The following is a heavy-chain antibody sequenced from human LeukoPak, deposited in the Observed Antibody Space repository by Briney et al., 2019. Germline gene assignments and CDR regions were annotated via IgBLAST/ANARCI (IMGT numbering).Heavy chain of an antibody. CDR3: ARAPDLGDVTIKYFDN. V-gene: IGHV3-9*01. J-gene: IGHJ4*02. CDR1: GFTFDDYA. CDR2: ITWNSRGI. D-gene: IGHD4-17*01. Sequence: GRSLRLSCAASGFTFDDYAIHWVRQAPGKGLEWVSGITWNSRGISYADSVKGRFTISRDNAKNSLYLQMNSLRAEDTALYYCARAPDLGDVTIKYFDNWGQGTLITVSS.